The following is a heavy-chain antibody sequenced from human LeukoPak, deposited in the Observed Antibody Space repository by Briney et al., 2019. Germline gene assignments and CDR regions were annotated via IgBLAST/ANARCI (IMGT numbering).Heavy chain of an antibody. CDR3: ENGFYDSSGYSHYETQDAFDI. CDR2: ISYDGSNK. CDR1: GFTFSSYG. V-gene: IGHV3-30*18. J-gene: IGHJ3*02. D-gene: IGHD3-22*01. Sequence: GGSLTLSCAASGFTFSSYGMHWVRQAPGKGLEWVAVISYDGSNKYYADSVKGRFTISRDNSKNTLYLQMNSLRAEDTAGYYRENGFYDSSGYSHYETQDAFDIWGQGTMVTVSS.